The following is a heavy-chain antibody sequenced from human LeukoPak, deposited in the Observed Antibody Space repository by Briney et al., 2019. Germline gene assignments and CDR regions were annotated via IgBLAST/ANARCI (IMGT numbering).Heavy chain of an antibody. J-gene: IGHJ3*02. CDR2: IKQDGSEK. D-gene: IGHD4-17*01. CDR3: VSPATVTTWAYAFDI. V-gene: IGHV3-7*01. CDR1: GFTFSSYW. Sequence: PGGSLRLSCAASGFTFSSYWMTWVRQAPGKGLEWVANIKQDGSEKYYVDSVKSRFTISRDNAKNSLYLQMNSLRAEDTAVYYCVSPATVTTWAYAFDIWGQGTMVTVSS.